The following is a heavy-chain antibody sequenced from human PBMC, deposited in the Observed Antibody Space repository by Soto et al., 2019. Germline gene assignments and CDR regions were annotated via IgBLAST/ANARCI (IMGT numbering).Heavy chain of an antibody. D-gene: IGHD3-16*01. Sequence: QLQLQESGPGLVKPSETLSLPCTVSGGSISSSSYYWGWIRQPPGKGLEWIGSIYYSGYTYYNPSLKSRVTISVDTSKNPFSLKLSSVTAADTAVYYCARHNGPLYVGYYYDMDVWGQGTTVTVSS. CDR1: GGSISSSSYY. CDR3: ARHNGPLYVGYYYDMDV. CDR2: IYYSGYT. V-gene: IGHV4-39*01. J-gene: IGHJ6*02.